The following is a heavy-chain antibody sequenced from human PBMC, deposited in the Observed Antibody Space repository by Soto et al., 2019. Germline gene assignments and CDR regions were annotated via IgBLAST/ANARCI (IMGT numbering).Heavy chain of an antibody. CDR3: ARVAFGPIDY. D-gene: IGHD3-16*01. Sequence: PSETLSLTCTVSHYSISSGYYWGWIRQSPGEGLEWIVSMYHSGTTYYNPSLKSRVTISIDTSKNQFSLKLTSVTSADTAVYFCARVAFGPIDYWGQGTLVTVSS. CDR2: MYHSGTT. V-gene: IGHV4-38-2*02. CDR1: HYSISSGYY. J-gene: IGHJ4*02.